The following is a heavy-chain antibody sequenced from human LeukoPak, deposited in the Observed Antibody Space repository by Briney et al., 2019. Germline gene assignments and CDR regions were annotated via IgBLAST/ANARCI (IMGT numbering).Heavy chain of an antibody. CDR1: GGSISSYY. CDR2: IYYGTT. V-gene: IGHV4-59*01. Sequence: SETLSLTSTVSGGSISSYYWSWIRQPPGKGLEWIGRIYYGTTSYNSFLRSRVTISMDTSKNQFSLNLNSVTAADTAIYYCARSGGYSGYNFDHWGQGTLVTVSA. CDR3: ARSGGYSGYNFDH. D-gene: IGHD5-12*01. J-gene: IGHJ4*02.